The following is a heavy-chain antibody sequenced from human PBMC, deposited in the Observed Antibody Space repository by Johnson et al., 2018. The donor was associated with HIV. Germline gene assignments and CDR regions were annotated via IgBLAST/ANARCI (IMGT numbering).Heavy chain of an antibody. CDR2: IKQDGNEK. D-gene: IGHD3-10*01. V-gene: IGHV3-7*05. CDR3: ARALADGWFSYDVFDI. Sequence: EQLVESGGGLVQPGGSLRLSCVASGFSFSRYWMTWVRQAPGKGLEWVASIKQDGNEKYYVDSVKGRFTISRDNAKNSVDLQMNSLRAEDTAVYYCARALADGWFSYDVFDIWGQGTMVTVAS. CDR1: GFSFSRYW. J-gene: IGHJ3*02.